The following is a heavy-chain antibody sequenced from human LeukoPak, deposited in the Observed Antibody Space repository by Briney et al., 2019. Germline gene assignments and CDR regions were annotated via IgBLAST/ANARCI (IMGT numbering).Heavy chain of an antibody. CDR3: ARVGSGSQQLGGYYFDY. Sequence: ASVKVSCKASGYTFTSYYMHWVRQAPGQGLEWMGIINPSGGSTSYAQKFQGRVTMTRDTSTSTVYMELSSLRSEDTAVYYCARVGSGSQQLGGYYFDYWGQGTLVTVSS. J-gene: IGHJ4*02. V-gene: IGHV1-46*01. CDR2: INPSGGST. D-gene: IGHD3-10*01. CDR1: GYTFTSYY.